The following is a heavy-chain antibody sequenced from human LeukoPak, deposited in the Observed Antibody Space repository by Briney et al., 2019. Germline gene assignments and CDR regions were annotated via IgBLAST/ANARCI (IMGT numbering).Heavy chain of an antibody. CDR2: MNPNSGNT. CDR1: GYTFISYD. D-gene: IGHD2-21*01. CDR3: TRSVRNGHIDY. Sequence: AAVKVAFLACGYTFISYDINWVRQATGQGLEWMGWMNPNSGNTGYAQKFQGRVAMTRSTSIRSAYMELSSLRFEDTAVYYCTRSVRNGHIDYWGQGTLVSVSS. J-gene: IGHJ4*02. V-gene: IGHV1-8*01.